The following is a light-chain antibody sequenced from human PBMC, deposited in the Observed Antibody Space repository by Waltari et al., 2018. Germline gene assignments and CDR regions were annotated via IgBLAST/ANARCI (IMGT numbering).Light chain of an antibody. V-gene: IGKV1-5*03. J-gene: IGKJ1*01. CDR1: LSIGPW. CDR2: RAS. CDR3: QQYNSYWT. Sequence: DTQMTQSPSPLSASVGDTVTITCRASLSIGPWLAWYQQKPGKAPKLLIYRASILQGGVPSRFSGSGSVTDFTLTISGLQPDDFATYYCQQYNSYWTFGQGTKVE.